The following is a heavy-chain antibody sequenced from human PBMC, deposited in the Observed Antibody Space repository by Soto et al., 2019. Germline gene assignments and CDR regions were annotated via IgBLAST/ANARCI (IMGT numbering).Heavy chain of an antibody. J-gene: IGHJ4*02. D-gene: IGHD3-10*01. CDR3: AKRREGGYYIFDY. V-gene: IGHV3-23*01. Sequence: PGGSLRLSCAASGFTFSSFAMSWVRQAPGKGLEWVSSISGSGGSTYYADSVKGRLSISRDNSKNTLYLQMNSLRAEDTAVYYCAKRREGGYYIFDYWGQGTPVTVSS. CDR2: ISGSGGST. CDR1: GFTFSSFA.